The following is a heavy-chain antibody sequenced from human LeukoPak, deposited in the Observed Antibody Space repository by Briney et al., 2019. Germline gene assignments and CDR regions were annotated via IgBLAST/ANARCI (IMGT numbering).Heavy chain of an antibody. V-gene: IGHV4-4*02. CDR2: IYHSGST. J-gene: IGHJ4*02. D-gene: IGHD1-1*01. CDR1: GGSISSSNW. CDR3: ARKRTGDQGYYFDY. Sequence: SGTLSLTCAVSGGSISSSNWWSWVRQPPGKGLEWIGEIYHSGSTNYNPSLKSRVTISVDKSKNQFSLKVSSVTAADTAVYYCARKRTGDQGYYFDYWGQGTLVTVSS.